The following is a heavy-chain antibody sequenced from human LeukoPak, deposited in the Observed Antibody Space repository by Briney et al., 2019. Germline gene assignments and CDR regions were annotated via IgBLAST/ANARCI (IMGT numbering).Heavy chain of an antibody. CDR2: IWYDGGKK. Sequence: PGGSLRLSCAASGFTFSDYGMYWVRQAPGKGLEWVALIWYDGGKKYYTDSVRGRFTISRDKSKSTLYLQMNSLRAEDTAVYYCVRYCNGGSCYRAAFDVWGPGTTVTVSS. CDR1: GFTFSDYG. CDR3: VRYCNGGSCYRAAFDV. J-gene: IGHJ3*01. V-gene: IGHV3-33*01. D-gene: IGHD2-15*01.